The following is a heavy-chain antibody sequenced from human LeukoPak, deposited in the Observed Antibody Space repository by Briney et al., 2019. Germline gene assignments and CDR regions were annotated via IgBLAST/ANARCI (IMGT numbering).Heavy chain of an antibody. CDR3: AGDHCSSTSCYLD. J-gene: IGHJ4*02. D-gene: IGHD2-2*01. CDR1: GFTFSSYS. CDR2: ISSSSSHI. Sequence: GGSLRLSCAASGFTFSSYSMNWVRQAPGKGLERVSYISSSSSHIYYADSVKGRFASPRDNAKNSLYLQMNSLRAEDTAVYYCAGDHCSSTSCYLDWRQGTLVTVSS. V-gene: IGHV3-21*01.